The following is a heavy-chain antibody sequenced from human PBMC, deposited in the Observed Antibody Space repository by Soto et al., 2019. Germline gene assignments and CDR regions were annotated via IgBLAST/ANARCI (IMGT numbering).Heavy chain of an antibody. CDR2: INPNSGGT. V-gene: IGHV1-2*02. D-gene: IGHD1-26*01. CDR3: ARGLGATTYHYYYGMDV. Sequence: GASVKVSCKASGYTFTGYYMHWVRQAPGQGLEWMGWINPNSGGTNYAQKFQGRVTMTRDTSISTAYMELSRLRSDDTAVYYCARGLGATTYHYYYGMDVWGQGTTVTVSS. CDR1: GYTFTGYY. J-gene: IGHJ6*02.